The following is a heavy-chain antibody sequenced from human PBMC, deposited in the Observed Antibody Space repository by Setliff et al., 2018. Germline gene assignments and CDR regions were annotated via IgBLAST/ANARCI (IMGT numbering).Heavy chain of an antibody. CDR2: IYSGGST. Sequence: GGSLRLSCAASGITFITYAWSWVRQAPGKGLEWVSVIYSGGSTYYADSVKGRFTISRDNARKSVYLQMNSLRADDTAVYYCARGLLRFLEFLPPSGGLGTLVTVSS. V-gene: IGHV3-66*01. J-gene: IGHJ4*02. CDR1: GITFITYA. D-gene: IGHD3-3*01. CDR3: ARGLLRFLEFLPPS.